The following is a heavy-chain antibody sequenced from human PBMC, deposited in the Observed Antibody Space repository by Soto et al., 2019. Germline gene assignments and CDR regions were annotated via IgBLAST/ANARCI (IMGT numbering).Heavy chain of an antibody. CDR1: GVKFRTYT. V-gene: IGHV3-23*01. CDR2: VSQDGTA. J-gene: IGHJ4*02. CDR3: AKDMRPDGVWAFDY. Sequence: PVGSLRLPCAASGVKFRTYTMPWVLQAPGRGPEWVAGVSQDGTAHYADSVKGRFTISRDNSRDTVYLQMITLRGEDTAVYYWAKDMRPDGVWAFDYWGQGTLVTVSS. D-gene: IGHD4-17*01.